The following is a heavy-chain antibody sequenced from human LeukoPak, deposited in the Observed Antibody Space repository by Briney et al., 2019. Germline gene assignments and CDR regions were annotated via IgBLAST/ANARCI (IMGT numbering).Heavy chain of an antibody. CDR1: GFTFSSYA. CDR3: AIRRYYYDSSGYYVFDY. V-gene: IGHV3-23*01. Sequence: GGSLRLSCAASGFTFSSYAVSWVRQAPGKGLEWVSAISGSGGSTYYADSVKGRFTISRDNSKNTLYLQMNSLRAEDTAVYYCAIRRYYYDSSGYYVFDYWGQGTLVTVSS. CDR2: ISGSGGST. D-gene: IGHD3-22*01. J-gene: IGHJ4*02.